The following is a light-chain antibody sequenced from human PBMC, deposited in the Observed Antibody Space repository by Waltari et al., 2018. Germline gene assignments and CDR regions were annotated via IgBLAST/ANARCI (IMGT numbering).Light chain of an antibody. CDR1: QSISSW. Sequence: DIQMTQSPSSLSASVGDTVTITCRASQSISSWLDWYQQKPGKAPKLLIYKASSLQSGVPSRFSGSGSGTEFTLTISSLQPEDFATYYCIQYSSSPPFTFGPGTKLDIK. CDR3: IQYSSSPPFT. J-gene: IGKJ3*01. V-gene: IGKV1-12*01. CDR2: KAS.